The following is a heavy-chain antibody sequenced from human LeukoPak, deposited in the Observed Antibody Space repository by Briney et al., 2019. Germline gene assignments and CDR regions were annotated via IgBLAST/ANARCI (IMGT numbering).Heavy chain of an antibody. CDR1: GGSFSGYY. CDR2: IYYSGST. CDR3: AGIYNNDWSYHLHY. D-gene: IGHD3-9*01. V-gene: IGHV4-34*01. J-gene: IGHJ4*02. Sequence: SETLSLTCAVYGGSFSGYYWSWIRQPPGKGLEWIGTIYYSGSTYYNPSVKSRLTISVDTSKNQFHLQLSSVTAADTAVYYCAGIYNNDWSYHLHYWGQGTLVTVSS.